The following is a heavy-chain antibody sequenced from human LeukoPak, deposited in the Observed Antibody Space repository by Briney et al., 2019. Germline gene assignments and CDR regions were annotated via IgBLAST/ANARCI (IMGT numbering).Heavy chain of an antibody. Sequence: GGSLRLSCGASGFTFSSYAMSWVRQAPGKGLEWVSAISGSGDTTYYADSVKGRFTISRDNSKNTLYLQMNSLRAEDTAVYHCAKGRIGFDSWGQGILVTVSS. J-gene: IGHJ5*01. CDR3: AKGRIGFDS. CDR2: ISGSGDTT. CDR1: GFTFSSYA. V-gene: IGHV3-23*01.